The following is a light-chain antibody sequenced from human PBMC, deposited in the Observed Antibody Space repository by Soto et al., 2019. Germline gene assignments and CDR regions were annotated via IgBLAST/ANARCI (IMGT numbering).Light chain of an antibody. CDR3: QHYDGSPRT. Sequence: ETVLTQSPGTVSLSPGERATLSCTTSQSVRSNYLAWYQQKPGQAPRLLIYGVFSRAAGIPDRFSGSGSGTDFTLTISGLEPEDSAVYYCQHYDGSPRTFGRATKLEI. J-gene: IGKJ2*01. CDR2: GVF. CDR1: QSVRSNY. V-gene: IGKV3-20*01.